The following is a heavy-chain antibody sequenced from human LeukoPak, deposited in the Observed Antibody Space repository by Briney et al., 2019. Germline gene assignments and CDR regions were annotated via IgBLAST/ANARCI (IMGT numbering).Heavy chain of an antibody. J-gene: IGHJ5*02. CDR3: AGEVGGSWFDP. D-gene: IGHD1-26*01. CDR1: GGSISSGSHY. V-gene: IGHV4-61*02. Sequence: SETLSLTCTVSGGSISSGSHYWSWIRQPAGKGLEWIGRIYTSGSTNYNPSLKSRVTISLDTSENQFSLKLSSVTAADTAVYYCAGEVGGSWFDPWGKGTLVTVSS. CDR2: IYTSGST.